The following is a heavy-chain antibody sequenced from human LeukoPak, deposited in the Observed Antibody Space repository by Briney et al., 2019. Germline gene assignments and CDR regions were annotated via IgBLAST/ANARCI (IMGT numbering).Heavy chain of an antibody. CDR2: ISGVGGKP. J-gene: IGHJ6*03. D-gene: IGHD3-3*01. V-gene: IGHV3-23*01. CDR3: AKSIEGVVRGTYYYYSYMDV. Sequence: GGSPRLSCAASGLTFSSDGMSWVRQAPGKGLEWVAVISGVGGKPYYADSVKGRFTISRDNSKKTLYLQMSSLGADDTAVYFCAKSIEGVVRGTYYYYSYMDVWGKGTTVTASS. CDR1: GLTFSSDG.